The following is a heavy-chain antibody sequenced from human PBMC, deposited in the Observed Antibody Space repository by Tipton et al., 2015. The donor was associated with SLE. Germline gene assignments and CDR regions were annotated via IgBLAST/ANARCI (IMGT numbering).Heavy chain of an antibody. CDR1: GGSISSHY. CDR3: ARGLMVTFDRGWFDP. CDR2: IYYSGRT. V-gene: IGHV4-59*11. D-gene: IGHD3-16*01. J-gene: IGHJ5*02. Sequence: TLSLTCTVSGGSISSHYWTWIRQPPGKALEWIGYIYYSGRTDYNPSLKGRVTISVDTSKNQFSLKLNSVTAADTAVYYCARGLMVTFDRGWFDPWGQGTLVTVSS.